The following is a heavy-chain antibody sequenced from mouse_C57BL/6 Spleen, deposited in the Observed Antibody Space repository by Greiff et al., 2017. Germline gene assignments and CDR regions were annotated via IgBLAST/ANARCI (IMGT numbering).Heavy chain of an antibody. CDR3: VRHSPGYYFDY. V-gene: IGHV10-1*01. Sequence: DVMLVESGGGLVQPKGSLKLSCAASGFSFNTYAMNWVRQAPGKGLEWVARIRSKSNNYATYYADSVKDRFTISRDDSESMLYLQMNSLKTEDTAMYYCVRHSPGYYFDYWGQGTTLTVSS. CDR1: GFSFNTYA. CDR2: IRSKSNNYAT. J-gene: IGHJ2*01.